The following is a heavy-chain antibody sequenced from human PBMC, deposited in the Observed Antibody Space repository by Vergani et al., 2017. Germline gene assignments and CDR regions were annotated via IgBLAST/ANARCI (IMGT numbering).Heavy chain of an antibody. CDR2: IIPIFGTA. D-gene: IGHD2-21*01. V-gene: IGHV1-69*01. J-gene: IGHJ4*02. CDR1: GGTFSSYA. Sequence: QVQLVQSGAEVKKPGSSVKVSCKASGGTFSSYAISWVRQAPGQGLEWMGGIIPIFGTANYAQKFQGRVTLTADESTSTAYMELSSLRSEDTAVYYGARSAAIGNYDDYWGQGTLVTVSS. CDR3: ARSAAIGNYDDY.